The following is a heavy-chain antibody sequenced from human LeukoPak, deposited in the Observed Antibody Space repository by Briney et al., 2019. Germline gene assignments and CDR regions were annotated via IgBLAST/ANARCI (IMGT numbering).Heavy chain of an antibody. J-gene: IGHJ4*02. CDR1: GYTFTSCG. CDR3: ARGSDENYWGYCSSTSCYYFDY. CDR2: ISAYNGNT. Sequence: ASVKVSCKASGYTFTSCGISWVRQAPGQGLEWMGWISAYNGNTNYAQKLQGRVTMTTDTSTSTAYMELRSLRSDDTAVYSCARGSDENYWGYCSSTSCYYFDYWGQGTLVTVSS. V-gene: IGHV1-18*01. D-gene: IGHD2-2*01.